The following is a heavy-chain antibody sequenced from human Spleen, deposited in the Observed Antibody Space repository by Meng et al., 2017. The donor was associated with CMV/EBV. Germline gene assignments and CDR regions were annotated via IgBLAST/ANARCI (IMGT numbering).Heavy chain of an antibody. CDR1: FTSYY. J-gene: IGHJ5*02. Sequence: FTSYYMHWGRQAPGQGLEWMGIINPSGGSTSYAQKFQGRVTMTRDTSTSTVYMELSSLRSEDTAVYYCARGPVPPYSSSWYGSNWFDPWGQGTLVTVSS. CDR3: ARGPVPPYSSSWYGSNWFDP. D-gene: IGHD6-13*01. V-gene: IGHV1-46*01. CDR2: INPSGGST.